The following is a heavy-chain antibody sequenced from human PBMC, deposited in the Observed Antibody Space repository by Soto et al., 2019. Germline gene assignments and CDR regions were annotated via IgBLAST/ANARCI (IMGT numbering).Heavy chain of an antibody. V-gene: IGHV1-24*01. Sequence: GASVKVSCKVSGYTLTELSMHWVRQAPGKGLEWMGGFDPEDGETIYAQKFQGRVTMTEDTSTDTAYMELSSLRSEDTAVYYCATRGGGSYFFDYWGQGTLVTVSS. D-gene: IGHD1-26*01. J-gene: IGHJ4*02. CDR3: ATRGGGSYFFDY. CDR2: FDPEDGET. CDR1: GYTLTELS.